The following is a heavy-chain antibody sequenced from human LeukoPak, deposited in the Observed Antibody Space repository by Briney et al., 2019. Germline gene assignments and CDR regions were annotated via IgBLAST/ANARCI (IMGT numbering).Heavy chain of an antibody. CDR2: ISGSGGRT. V-gene: IGHV3-23*01. Sequence: GGSLRLSCAASGFTFSNYAMSWVRQAPGKGLEWVSAISGSGGRTYYADSVKGRSTISRDNSKNTLYLQMNSPRAEDTAVYYCAKGTYDAVHYFDYWGQGTLVTVSS. D-gene: IGHD3-3*01. CDR1: GFTFSNYA. CDR3: AKGTYDAVHYFDY. J-gene: IGHJ4*02.